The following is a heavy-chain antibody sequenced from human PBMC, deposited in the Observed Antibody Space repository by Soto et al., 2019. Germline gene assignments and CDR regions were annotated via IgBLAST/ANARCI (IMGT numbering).Heavy chain of an antibody. CDR2: INHSGST. V-gene: IGHV4-34*01. Sequence: SETLSLTCAVYGGSFSGYYWSWIRQPPGKGLEWIGEINHSGSTNYNPSLKSRVTISVDTSKNQFSLKLSSVTAADTAVYYCARCGSYYERWFDPWGQGTLVTVSS. CDR3: ARCGSYYERWFDP. D-gene: IGHD1-26*01. J-gene: IGHJ5*02. CDR1: GGSFSGYY.